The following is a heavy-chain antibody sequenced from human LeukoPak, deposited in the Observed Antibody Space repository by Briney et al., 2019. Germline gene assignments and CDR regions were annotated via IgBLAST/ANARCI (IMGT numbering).Heavy chain of an antibody. V-gene: IGHV3-21*01. CDR1: GFTFSSYS. J-gene: IGHJ6*03. D-gene: IGHD6-13*01. CDR2: ISTSSSYI. Sequence: RAGGSLRLSCAASGFTFSSYSMNWVRQAPGKGLEWVSFISTSSSYIHNADSVKGRFTISRDNAENSLYLQMNSLRAEDTAVYYCARADIAAARIYYYMDVWGKGTTVTVSS. CDR3: ARADIAAARIYYYMDV.